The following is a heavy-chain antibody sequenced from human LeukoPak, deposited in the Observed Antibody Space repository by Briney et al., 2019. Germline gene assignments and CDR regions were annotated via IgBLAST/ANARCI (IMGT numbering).Heavy chain of an antibody. V-gene: IGHV3-48*04. CDR1: GFTFSSYS. CDR2: ISSSSSTI. Sequence: PGGSLRLSCAASGFTFSSYSMNWVRQAPGKGLEWVSYISSSSSTIYYADSVKGRFTISRDNAKNSLYLQMNSLRAEDTAVYYCASEAAAGFYYYYGMDVWGQGTTVTVSS. CDR3: ASEAAAGFYYYYGMDV. D-gene: IGHD6-13*01. J-gene: IGHJ6*02.